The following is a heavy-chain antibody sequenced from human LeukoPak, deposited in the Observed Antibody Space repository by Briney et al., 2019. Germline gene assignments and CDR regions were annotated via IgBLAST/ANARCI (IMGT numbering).Heavy chain of an antibody. V-gene: IGHV4-34*01. CDR1: GGSFSGYY. J-gene: IGHJ4*02. CDR2: INHSGST. Sequence: SETLSLTCAVYGGSFSGYYWSWIRQPPGKGLEWIGEINHSGSTNYNPSLKSRVTISVDTSKNQFSLKLGSVTAADTAVYYCARGVPPRPVKGIAAAAAGKFDCWGQGTLVTVSS. CDR3: ARGVPPRPVKGIAAAAAGKFDC. D-gene: IGHD6-13*01.